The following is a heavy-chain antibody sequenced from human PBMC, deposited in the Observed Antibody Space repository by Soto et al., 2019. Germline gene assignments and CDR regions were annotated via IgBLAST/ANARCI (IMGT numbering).Heavy chain of an antibody. D-gene: IGHD3-22*01. J-gene: IGHJ4*02. Sequence: SGPTLVNPTETLTLTCTVSGFSLSNARMGVSWIRQPPGKALEWLAHIFSNDEKSYSTSLKSRLTISKDTSKSQVVLTMTNMDPVDTATYYCARILIYYYDSSGYYSPLFDYWGQGTLVTVS. CDR3: ARILIYYYDSSGYYSPLFDY. CDR2: IFSNDEK. V-gene: IGHV2-26*01. CDR1: GFSLSNARMG.